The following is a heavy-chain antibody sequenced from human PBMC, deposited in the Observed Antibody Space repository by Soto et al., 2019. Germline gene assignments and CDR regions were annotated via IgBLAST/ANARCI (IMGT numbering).Heavy chain of an antibody. Sequence: EVQLLESGGGLVQPGESLRVSCAASGFTFSNYVMSWVRQAQGKGLEWVSGISSTGSTTYYADSVKGRFTISRDNSKNTLYLQMSSLRAEDTAVYYCAKRDSCWPTFDYWGQGTLVTVSS. CDR3: AKRDSCWPTFDY. V-gene: IGHV3-23*01. D-gene: IGHD6-19*01. J-gene: IGHJ4*02. CDR1: GFTFSNYV. CDR2: ISSTGSTT.